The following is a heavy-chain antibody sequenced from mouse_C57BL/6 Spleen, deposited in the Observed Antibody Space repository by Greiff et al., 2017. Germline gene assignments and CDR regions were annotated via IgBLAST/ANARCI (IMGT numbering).Heavy chain of an antibody. V-gene: IGHV1-52*01. CDR2: IDPSDSET. CDR1: GYTFTSYW. CDR3: ARSAQAPWFAY. D-gene: IGHD3-2*02. Sequence: QVQLQQPGAELVRPGSSVKLSCKASGYTFTSYWMHWVKQRPIQGLEWIGNIDPSDSETHYNQKFKDKATVTVDKSSSTAYMQLSSLTSEDSAVYYCARSAQAPWFAYWGPGTLVTVSA. J-gene: IGHJ3*01.